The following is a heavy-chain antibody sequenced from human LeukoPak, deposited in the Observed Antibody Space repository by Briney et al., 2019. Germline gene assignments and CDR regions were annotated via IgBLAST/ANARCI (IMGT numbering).Heavy chain of an antibody. V-gene: IGHV4-59*01. CDR3: AREGDLGDNWFDP. CDR1: GGSISSYY. J-gene: IGHJ5*02. D-gene: IGHD2-21*01. Sequence: PSETLSLTCTVSGGSISSYYWSWIRQPPGKGLAWIGYIYYSGSTNYNPSLKSRVTISVDTSENQFSLKLSSVTAADTAVYYCAREGDLGDNWFDPWGQGTLVTVSS. CDR2: IYYSGST.